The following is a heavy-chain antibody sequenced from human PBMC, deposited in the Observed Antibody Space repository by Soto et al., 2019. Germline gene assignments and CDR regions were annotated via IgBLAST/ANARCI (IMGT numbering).Heavy chain of an antibody. J-gene: IGHJ4*02. D-gene: IGHD3-22*01. CDR1: GITVSSYY. CDR2: IYAGSIT. Sequence: EVQLVESGGGLIQPGGSLRLSCAVSGITVSSYYMSWVRQAAGKGLEWVSVIYAGSITYYADSVKGRFTIYRDNSKNTLNLEMNSLRVEDTAVYYCARIPYDNSGTIFDYWGQGNLVTVSS. CDR3: ARIPYDNSGTIFDY. V-gene: IGHV3-53*01.